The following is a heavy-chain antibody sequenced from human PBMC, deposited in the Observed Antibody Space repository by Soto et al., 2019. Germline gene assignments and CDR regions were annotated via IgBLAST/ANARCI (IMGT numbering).Heavy chain of an antibody. V-gene: IGHV4-4*02. CDR1: GGSISSSNW. D-gene: IGHD3-10*01. J-gene: IGHJ4*02. CDR2: IYHSGST. CDR3: ARSGIITMVRGVFDY. Sequence: QVQLQESGPGLVKPSGTLSLTCAVSGGSISSSNWWSWVRQPPGKGLEWIGEIYHSGSTNYNQSLKRRVTKSVDKSKNQFSLKLSSVTAADTAVYYCARSGIITMVRGVFDYWGQGTLVTVSS.